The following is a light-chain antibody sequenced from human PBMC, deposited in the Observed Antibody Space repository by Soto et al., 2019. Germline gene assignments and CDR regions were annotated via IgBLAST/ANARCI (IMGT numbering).Light chain of an antibody. V-gene: IGKV3-11*01. CDR1: QSVSSK. CDR3: QQRNSWWT. J-gene: IGKJ1*01. CDR2: DAS. Sequence: EIVLTQSPATLSLSPGERATLSCRASQSVSSKLAWYQQKPGQAPSLLIYDASNRATGIPARFSGNGSGTDFTLTISSLEPEDFAVYYCQQRNSWWTFGQGTKVEIK.